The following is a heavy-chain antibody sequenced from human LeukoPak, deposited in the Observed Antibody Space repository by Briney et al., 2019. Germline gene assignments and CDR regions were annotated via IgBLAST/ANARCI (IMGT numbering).Heavy chain of an antibody. J-gene: IGHJ3*02. CDR2: ISSSGSTT. D-gene: IGHD4-17*01. V-gene: IGHV3-48*03. CDR3: AKPDGDYVGQLDAFDI. Sequence: GGSLRLSCAASGFTFSSYEMNWVRQAPGKGLEWVSYISSSGSTTYYADSVKGRFTISRDNSKNTLYLQMNSLRAEDTAVFYCAKPDGDYVGQLDAFDIWGQGTMVTVSS. CDR1: GFTFSSYE.